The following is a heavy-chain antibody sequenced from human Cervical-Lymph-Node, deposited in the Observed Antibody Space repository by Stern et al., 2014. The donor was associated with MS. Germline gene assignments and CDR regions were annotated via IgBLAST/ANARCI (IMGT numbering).Heavy chain of an antibody. V-gene: IGHV3-11*01. Sequence: VQLVESGGGLVKPGGSLRLSCVASGFSFSDHYMSWIRQAPRKGLECISYISGGGTFVNYADSVKGRFTISRDNAKDSLYLQMDSLRAEDTAVYYCSREPRLTDYWGQGTLVSVSS. CDR2: ISGGGTFV. CDR1: GFSFSDHY. CDR3: SREPRLTDY. D-gene: IGHD2-21*01. J-gene: IGHJ4*02.